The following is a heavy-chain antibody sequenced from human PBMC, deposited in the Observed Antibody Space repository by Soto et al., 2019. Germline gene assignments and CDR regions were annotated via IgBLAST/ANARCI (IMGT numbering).Heavy chain of an antibody. V-gene: IGHV4-31*03. CDR3: ARRDSGYIHGPPHYYYGLDV. J-gene: IGHJ6*02. Sequence: QVQLQESGPGLVKPSQTLSLTCSDSGGSISSGGYYWCWVRQHPGKGLEWIGYIDYSGSTNYNPSLKSRLSMSVDTSKNHFSLQLTSVTAAVTAVYYCARRDSGYIHGPPHYYYGLDVWGQGTTVTVSS. D-gene: IGHD5-18*01. CDR1: GGSISSGGYY. CDR2: IDYSGST.